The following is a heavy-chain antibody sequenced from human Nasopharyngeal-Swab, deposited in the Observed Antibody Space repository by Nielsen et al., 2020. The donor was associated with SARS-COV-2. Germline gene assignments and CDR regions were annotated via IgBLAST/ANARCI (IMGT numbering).Heavy chain of an antibody. Sequence: ASVKVSCKASGYTFTSYDINWVRQATGQGLEWMGWMNPNSGNTGYAQKFQGRVTMTRNTSISTAYMELSSLRSEDTAVYYCARDSASSSSKRNWFDPWGQGTLVTVSS. CDR1: GYTFTSYD. D-gene: IGHD6-6*01. J-gene: IGHJ5*02. V-gene: IGHV1-8*01. CDR2: MNPNSGNT. CDR3: ARDSASSSSKRNWFDP.